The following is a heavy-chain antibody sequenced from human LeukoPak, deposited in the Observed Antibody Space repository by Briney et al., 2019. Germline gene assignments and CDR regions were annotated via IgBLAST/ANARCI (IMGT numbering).Heavy chain of an antibody. Sequence: PGGPLRLSCAASGFTFSTYTMNWVRQAPGKGLEWVSSINSSCSYIYYADSVKGRFTISRDNAKNSLYLQMNTLRAEDTAVYYCARDRTTVTTFDYWGQGTLVTVSA. CDR2: INSSCSYI. CDR3: ARDRTTVTTFDY. D-gene: IGHD4-11*01. CDR1: GFTFSTYT. J-gene: IGHJ4*02. V-gene: IGHV3-21*01.